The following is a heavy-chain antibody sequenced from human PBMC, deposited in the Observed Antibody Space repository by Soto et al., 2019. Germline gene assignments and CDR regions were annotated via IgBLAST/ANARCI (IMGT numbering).Heavy chain of an antibody. CDR3: ARDPRIMIFGVVSSRFDP. Sequence: EVQLVESGGGLVKPGGSLRLSCAASGFTFSSYSMNWVRQAPGKGLEWVSSISSSSSYIYYADSVKGRFTISRDNDKNSLYLEMNSLRAEDTAVYYCARDPRIMIFGVVSSRFDPWGQGTLVTVSS. J-gene: IGHJ5*02. D-gene: IGHD3-3*01. CDR2: ISSSSSYI. CDR1: GFTFSSYS. V-gene: IGHV3-21*01.